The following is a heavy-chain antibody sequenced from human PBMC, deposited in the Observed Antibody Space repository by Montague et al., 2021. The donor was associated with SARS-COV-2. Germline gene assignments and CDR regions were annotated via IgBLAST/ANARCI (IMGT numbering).Heavy chain of an antibody. CDR1: GLGFNNYW. CDR2: IRKDATKI. CDR3: ARDQNYDSSGQYYDVFDL. D-gene: IGHD3-22*01. V-gene: IGHV3-7*01. Sequence: SLRLSCAASGLGFNNYWMAWVRQTPGKGLEWVANIRKDATKISYVDSVKGRFTISRDNAKNSLYLEVNSLRAEDTAVYYCARDQNYDSSGQYYDVFDLWGQGTMVAVSS. J-gene: IGHJ3*01.